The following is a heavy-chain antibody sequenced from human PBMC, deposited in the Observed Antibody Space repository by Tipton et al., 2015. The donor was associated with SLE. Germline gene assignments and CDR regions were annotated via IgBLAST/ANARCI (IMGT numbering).Heavy chain of an antibody. Sequence: SLRLSCTASGVTFSTYDMNWVRQAPGKGLEWVAYISSSGVTTYYADSVKGRFIMSRDNARNSVYLQMNSPRAEDTAVYFCASVEYGDDSMHVWGSGTAVNLPS. V-gene: IGHV3-48*03. J-gene: IGHJ6*04. CDR2: ISSSGVTT. D-gene: IGHD4-17*01. CDR1: GVTFSTYD. CDR3: ASVEYGDDSMHV.